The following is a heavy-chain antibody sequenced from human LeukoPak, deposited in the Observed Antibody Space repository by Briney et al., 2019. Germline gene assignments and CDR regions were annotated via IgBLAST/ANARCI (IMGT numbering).Heavy chain of an antibody. J-gene: IGHJ5*02. CDR1: GFTFSSYA. V-gene: IGHV3-30*01. D-gene: IGHD2-8*01. Sequence: GGSLRLSCAASGFTFSSYAMHWVRQAPGKGLEWVAVISYDGSNKYYADSVKGRFTISRDNSKNTLYLQMNSLRAEDTAVYYCARDGLVSDGLTPPTNWFDPWGQGTLVTVSP. CDR2: ISYDGSNK. CDR3: ARDGLVSDGLTPPTNWFDP.